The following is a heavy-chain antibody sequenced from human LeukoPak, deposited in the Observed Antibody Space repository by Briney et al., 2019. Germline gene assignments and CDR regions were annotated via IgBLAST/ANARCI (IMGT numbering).Heavy chain of an antibody. CDR3: ARRITMVRGVISYFDY. CDR2: IYPGDSDT. V-gene: IGHV5-51*01. Sequence: GESLKISCKGSGYSFTSYWIGWVRQMPGKGLEWMGIIYPGDSDTRYSPSFRGQVTISADKSISTAYLQWSSLKASDTAMYYCARRITMVRGVISYFDYWGQGTLVTVSS. CDR1: GYSFTSYW. J-gene: IGHJ4*02. D-gene: IGHD3-10*01.